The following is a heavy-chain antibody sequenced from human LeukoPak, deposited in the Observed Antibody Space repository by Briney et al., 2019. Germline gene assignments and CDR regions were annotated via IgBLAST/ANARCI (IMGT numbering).Heavy chain of an antibody. CDR2: ISAYNGNT. Sequence: ASVKVSCKASGYTFTSYGISWVRQAPGQGLEWMGWISAYNGNTNYAQKLQGRVTMTTDTSTSTAYMELRSLRSDDTAVYYCARVGPYSSSWYYFDSWGQGTLVTVSS. J-gene: IGHJ4*02. CDR1: GYTFTSYG. CDR3: ARVGPYSSSWYYFDS. V-gene: IGHV1-18*01. D-gene: IGHD6-13*01.